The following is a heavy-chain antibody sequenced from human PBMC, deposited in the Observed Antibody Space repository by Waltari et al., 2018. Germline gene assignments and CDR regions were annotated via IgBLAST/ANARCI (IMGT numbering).Heavy chain of an antibody. CDR3: STNPPGN. J-gene: IGHJ4*02. V-gene: IGHV3-74*01. CDR1: ELSSFW. Sequence: EVQLVESGGDLVQPGGSLRLSCTVSELSSFWLDWVRQAPGKGLVWVARVKNDGTMITYADAVRGRFTVSRDCAKKTFYLQMNSLRGEDTAVYYCSTNPPGNWGQGTLVTVSS. CDR2: VKNDGTMI.